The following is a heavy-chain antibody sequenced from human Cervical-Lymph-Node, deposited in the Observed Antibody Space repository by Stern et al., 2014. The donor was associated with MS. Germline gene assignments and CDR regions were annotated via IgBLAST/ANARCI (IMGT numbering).Heavy chain of an antibody. CDR1: GSTFSRYA. J-gene: IGHJ6*02. CDR3: ARGELKEGLVRGMDV. D-gene: IGHD1-26*01. V-gene: IGHV1-69*06. Sequence: VQLVEAGGGVKEHGSSLKGSCKASGSTFSRYAISWVRQAPGQGLEWMAGILPIFGTEYYAQKLQGRVTITADKSPSTAYMSLRSLRPEDTAVYYCARGELKEGLVRGMDVWGQGTTVTVSS. CDR2: ILPIFGTE.